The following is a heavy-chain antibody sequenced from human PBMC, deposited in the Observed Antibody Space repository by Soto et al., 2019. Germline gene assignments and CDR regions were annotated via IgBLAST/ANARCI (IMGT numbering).Heavy chain of an antibody. D-gene: IGHD3-16*02. J-gene: IGHJ3*02. Sequence: ASVKVSCKASGFTFTSSAMQWVRQARGQRLEWIGWIVVGSGNTNYAQKFQERVTITRDMSTSTAYMELSSLRSEDTAVYYCARDLDDYVWGSYPSPDAFDIWGQGTMVT. CDR2: IVVGSGNT. V-gene: IGHV1-58*02. CDR3: ARDLDDYVWGSYPSPDAFDI. CDR1: GFTFTSSA.